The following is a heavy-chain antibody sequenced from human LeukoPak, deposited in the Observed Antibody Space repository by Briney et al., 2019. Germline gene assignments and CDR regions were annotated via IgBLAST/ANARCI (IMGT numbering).Heavy chain of an antibody. CDR1: GYTFTGYY. D-gene: IGHD6-19*01. CDR3: ARVLFYSSGNKSNRVDY. V-gene: IGHV1-2*02. CDR2: INPDSGGT. J-gene: IGHJ4*02. Sequence: GASVKVSRKASGYTFTGYYIHWVRQAPGQGLEWMGWINPDSGGTNYAQKFQGRVTMTRDTSIRTAYMELSRLRSDDTAVYYCARVLFYSSGNKSNRVDYWGQGTLVTVSS.